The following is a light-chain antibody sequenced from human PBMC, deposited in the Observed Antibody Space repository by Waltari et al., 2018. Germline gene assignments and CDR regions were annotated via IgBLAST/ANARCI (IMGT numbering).Light chain of an antibody. CDR2: EVS. V-gene: IGLV2-14*01. Sequence: QSALTQPASVSGSPGQSITISCTGTNSDVGDYNYVSWYQQHPGKAPKLMIYEVSDRPSGVSKLFSGSKSGSTASLTISGLQAADEADYYCSSYTSNGISWVFGTGTKVTVL. J-gene: IGLJ1*01. CDR3: SSYTSNGISWV. CDR1: NSDVGDYNY.